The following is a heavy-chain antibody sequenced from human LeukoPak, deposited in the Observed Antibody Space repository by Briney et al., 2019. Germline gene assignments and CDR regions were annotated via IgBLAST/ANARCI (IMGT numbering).Heavy chain of an antibody. CDR2: IYYSGSA. Sequence: SETLSLTCTVSGGSITSGTYYWGWIRQPPGKGLQWIGSIYYSGSAYYTPSLKSRVTISVDTSKNQFSLKLNSVTAADTAVYYCARHKGRFNDPNRFDPRGQGTLVTVSS. D-gene: IGHD1-1*01. V-gene: IGHV4-39*01. CDR3: ARHKGRFNDPNRFDP. J-gene: IGHJ5*01. CDR1: GGSITSGTYY.